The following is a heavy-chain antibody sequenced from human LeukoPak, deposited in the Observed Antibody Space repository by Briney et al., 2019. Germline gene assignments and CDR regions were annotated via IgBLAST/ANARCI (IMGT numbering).Heavy chain of an antibody. J-gene: IGHJ4*02. CDR3: AKDHSLTYYDFWSGYYHGYAFDY. V-gene: IGHV3-23*01. CDR2: ISGSGGST. CDR1: GFTFSSYA. Sequence: PGGSLRLSCAASGFTFSSYAMSWVRQAPGKGLEWVSAISGSGGSTYYADSVKGRFTISRDNSKNTLYLQMNSLRAEDTAVYYSAKDHSLTYYDFWSGYYHGYAFDYWGQETLVTVSS. D-gene: IGHD3-3*01.